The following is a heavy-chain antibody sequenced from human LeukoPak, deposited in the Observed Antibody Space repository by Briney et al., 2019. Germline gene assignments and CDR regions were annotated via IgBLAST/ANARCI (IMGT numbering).Heavy chain of an antibody. Sequence: ASVKVSCKASGYIFTSYGVSWVRQAPGQGLEWMGWISTDNGNTNFAQKLQGRVTMTTDTSTSTAYMELRSLRSDDTAVYYCARVWGGSGAPLDYWGQGTLVTVSS. D-gene: IGHD3-3*01. V-gene: IGHV1-18*01. J-gene: IGHJ4*02. CDR2: ISTDNGNT. CDR1: GYIFTSYG. CDR3: ARVWGGSGAPLDY.